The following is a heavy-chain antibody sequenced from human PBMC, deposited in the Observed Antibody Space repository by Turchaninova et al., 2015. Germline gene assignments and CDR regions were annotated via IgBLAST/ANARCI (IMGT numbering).Heavy chain of an antibody. J-gene: IGHJ5*02. V-gene: IGHV4-39*01. CDR1: GGSISSSSYY. Sequence: QLQLQESGPGLVKPSETLSLTCIVSGGSISSSSYYWGWIRQPPGLGLEWIARFPFGGGPDFNPSFKGGVTISVDTSKNQFSLSLSSVTAADTAVYYCARTSYHVSGSYNWFHPWGQGTLVTVSS. CDR3: ARTSYHVSGSYNWFHP. CDR2: FPFGGGP. D-gene: IGHD3-10*01.